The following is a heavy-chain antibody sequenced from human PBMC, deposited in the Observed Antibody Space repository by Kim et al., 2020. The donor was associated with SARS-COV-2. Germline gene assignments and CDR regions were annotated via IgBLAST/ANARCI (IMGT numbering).Heavy chain of an antibody. Sequence: GESLKISCKGSGYSFTSYWIGWVRQMPGKGLEWMGIIYPGDSDTRYSPSFQGQVTISADKSISTAYLQWSSLKASDTAMYYCAITYCGGDCYWAQYFDYWGQGTLVTVSS. CDR3: AITYCGGDCYWAQYFDY. D-gene: IGHD2-21*01. CDR2: IYPGDSDT. V-gene: IGHV5-51*01. CDR1: GYSFTSYW. J-gene: IGHJ4*02.